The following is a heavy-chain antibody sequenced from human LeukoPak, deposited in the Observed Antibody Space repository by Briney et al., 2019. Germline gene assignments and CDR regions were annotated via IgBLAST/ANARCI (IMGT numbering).Heavy chain of an antibody. D-gene: IGHD3-16*02. CDR2: IYTSGST. CDR3: ARHYDYVWGSYRYPYYFDY. Sequence: SETLSLTCTVPGGSISSYYWSWIRQPPGKGLEWIGYIYTSGSTNYNPSLKSRVTISVDTSKNQFSLKLSSVTAADTAVYYCARHYDYVWGSYRYPYYFDYWGQGTLVTVSS. V-gene: IGHV4-4*09. J-gene: IGHJ4*02. CDR1: GGSISSYY.